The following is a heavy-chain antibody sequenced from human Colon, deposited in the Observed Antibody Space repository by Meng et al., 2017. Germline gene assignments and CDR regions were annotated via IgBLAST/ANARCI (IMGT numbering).Heavy chain of an antibody. J-gene: IGHJ4*02. CDR3: ARDPSNTSGRYAYFDY. D-gene: IGHD6-19*01. CDR1: GYPLTHHG. CDR2: ISCYNGDT. Sequence: QVQLVHAGPEVKKPGASVKASCKAPGYPLTHHGISWIRQAPGQGLEWMGWISCYNGDTNYAQKLQGRVTMTTDTSTNTAYMDLRSLRSDDTAVYYCARDPSNTSGRYAYFDYWGQGTLVTVSS. V-gene: IGHV1-18*01.